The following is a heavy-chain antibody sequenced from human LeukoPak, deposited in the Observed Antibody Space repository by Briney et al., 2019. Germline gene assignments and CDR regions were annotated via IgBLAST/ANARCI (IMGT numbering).Heavy chain of an antibody. V-gene: IGHV3-30*14. D-gene: IGHD1-26*01. CDR2: ISYDGSNK. Sequence: GGSLRLSCAASGFTFSSYAMHWVRQAPGKGLEWVAVISYDGSNKYYADSVKGRFTISRDNSKNTLYLQMSSLRAEDTAVYYCVEGEGYGMDVWGQGTTVTVSS. CDR1: GFTFSSYA. J-gene: IGHJ6*02. CDR3: VEGEGYGMDV.